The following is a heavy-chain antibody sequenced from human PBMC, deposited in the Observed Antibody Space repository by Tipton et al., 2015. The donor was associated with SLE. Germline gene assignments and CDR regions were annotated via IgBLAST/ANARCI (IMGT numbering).Heavy chain of an antibody. J-gene: IGHJ3*02. CDR3: ARKQWFGELSAFDI. V-gene: IGHV4-39*01. Sequence: TLSLTCSVSGGSITRYSYYWGWVRQPPGKGLGWIGNVYYYGETYSSSSLKSRVTISVDTAKNQFSLQLKSVTAADTAVYYCARKQWFGELSAFDIWGQGTMVTVSS. CDR1: GGSITRYSYY. D-gene: IGHD3-10*01. CDR2: VYYYGET.